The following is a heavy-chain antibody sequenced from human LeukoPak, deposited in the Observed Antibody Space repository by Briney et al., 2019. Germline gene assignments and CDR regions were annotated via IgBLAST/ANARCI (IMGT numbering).Heavy chain of an antibody. CDR2: IFPGDSDT. V-gene: IGHV5-51*01. Sequence: GESLKTSCKGSGYSFTNNWIAWVRQVPGKGLEWMGVIFPGDSDTRYSPSFQGQVTISADKSISTAYLQWSSLKSSDTAMYYCARSPQGTYGMDVWGQGTTVTVSS. J-gene: IGHJ6*02. CDR3: ARSPQGTYGMDV. CDR1: GYSFTNNW.